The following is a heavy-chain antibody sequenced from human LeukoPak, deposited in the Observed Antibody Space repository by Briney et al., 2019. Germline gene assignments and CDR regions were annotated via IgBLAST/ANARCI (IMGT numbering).Heavy chain of an antibody. CDR1: GFTFSSYS. J-gene: IGHJ4*02. Sequence: PGGSLRLSCAASGFTFSSYSMNWVRQAPGKGLEWVSSIGSSSSYIYYADSVKGRFTISRDNAKNSLYLQMNSLRAEDTAVYYCAREGGYSYGYANDYWGQGTLVTVSS. CDR2: IGSSSSYI. V-gene: IGHV3-21*01. CDR3: AREGGYSYGYANDY. D-gene: IGHD5-18*01.